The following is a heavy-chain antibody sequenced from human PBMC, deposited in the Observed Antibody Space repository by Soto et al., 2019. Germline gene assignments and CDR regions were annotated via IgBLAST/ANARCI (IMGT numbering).Heavy chain of an antibody. CDR2: ISYSGST. V-gene: IGHV4-61*03. D-gene: IGHD6-13*01. CDR3: ARARYSSSWPDS. Sequence: SETLSLTCTVSGGSVSSGGYFWSWIRQPPGKGLEWIGYISYSGSTKYNPSLESRVTISVDTSNKNLSLKPASVTAADTAVYYCARARYSSSWPDSWGQGTLVTVSS. CDR1: GGSVSSGGYF. J-gene: IGHJ4*02.